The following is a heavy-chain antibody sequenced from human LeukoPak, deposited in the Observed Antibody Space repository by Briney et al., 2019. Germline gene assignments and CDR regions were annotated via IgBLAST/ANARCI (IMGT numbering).Heavy chain of an antibody. J-gene: IGHJ3*02. V-gene: IGHV4-4*02. CDR2: IYHNGTP. D-gene: IGHD3-16*02. CDR3: ARVGASFWAFDI. Sequence: SETLSLTCAVSVGSINSGNWWSWVRQSPGKGLEWIGEIYHNGTPNYNPSLKSRVTISADTFKNHFSLKMTSVIAADTAVYYCARVGASFWAFDIWGQGTMVTVSS. CDR1: VGSINSGNW.